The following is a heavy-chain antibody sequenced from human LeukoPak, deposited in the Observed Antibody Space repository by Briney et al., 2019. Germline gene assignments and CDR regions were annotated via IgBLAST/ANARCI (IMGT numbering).Heavy chain of an antibody. CDR1: GFTFDDFA. D-gene: IGHD2-2*01. J-gene: IGHJ4*02. CDR2: FGWNSGSI. Sequence: GGSLRLSCAASGFTFDDFAITWFGKAPGKGWGWVSGFGWNSGSIGYADSVKGRFTISRDNAKNSLYLQMNSLRAEDTALYYCAKVLTYCSSTSCYGGSFDYWGQGTLVTVSS. CDR3: AKVLTYCSSTSCYGGSFDY. V-gene: IGHV3-9*01.